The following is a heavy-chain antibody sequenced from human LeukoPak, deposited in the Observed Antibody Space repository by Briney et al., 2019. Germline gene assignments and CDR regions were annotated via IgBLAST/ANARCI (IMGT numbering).Heavy chain of an antibody. Sequence: SETLSLTCAVYGGSFSGYYWSWIRQPPGKGLEWIGEINHSGSTNYNPSLKSRVTISVDTSKNQFSLKLSSVTAADTAVYYCARTTMVRGTYYMDVWGKGTTVTISS. D-gene: IGHD3-10*01. CDR1: GGSFSGYY. CDR3: ARTTMVRGTYYMDV. CDR2: INHSGST. J-gene: IGHJ6*03. V-gene: IGHV4-34*01.